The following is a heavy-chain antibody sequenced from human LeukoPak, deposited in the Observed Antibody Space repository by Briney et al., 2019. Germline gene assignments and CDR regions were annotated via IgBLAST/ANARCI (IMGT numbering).Heavy chain of an antibody. CDR3: ASFDCSSTSCYRLNYYYYGMDV. CDR1: QYSFSDYA. V-gene: IGHV1-69*13. Sequence: GASVKVSCKASQYSFSDYAIHWVRQAPGQGLEWMGGIIPIFGTANYAQKFQGRVTITADESTSTAYMELSSLRSEDTAVYYCASFDCSSTSCYRLNYYYYGMDVWGQGTTVTVSS. CDR2: IIPIFGTA. D-gene: IGHD2-2*02. J-gene: IGHJ6*02.